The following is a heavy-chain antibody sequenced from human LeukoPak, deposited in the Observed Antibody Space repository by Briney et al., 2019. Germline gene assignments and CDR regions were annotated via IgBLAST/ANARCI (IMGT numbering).Heavy chain of an antibody. J-gene: IGHJ4*02. CDR1: GFTFSSYW. CDR3: ARGRIAAAVFDY. V-gene: IGHV3-21*01. Sequence: GALRLSCAASGFTFSSYWMHWVRQAPGKGLEWVSSISSSSSYIYYADSVKGRFTISRDNAKNSLYLQMNSLRAEDTAVYYCARGRIAAAVFDYWGQGTLVTVSS. D-gene: IGHD6-13*01. CDR2: ISSSSSYI.